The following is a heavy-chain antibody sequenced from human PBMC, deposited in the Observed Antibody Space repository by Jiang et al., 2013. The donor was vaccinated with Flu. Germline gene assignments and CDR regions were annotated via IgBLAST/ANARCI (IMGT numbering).Heavy chain of an antibody. CDR2: INPSGGST. CDR3: ARDSEEYSGSPVDGAFDI. V-gene: IGHV1-46*01. Sequence: VQLVESGAEVKKPGASVKVSCKASGYTFTSYYMHWVRQAPGQGLEWMGIINPSGGSTSYAQKFQGRVTMTRDTSTSTVYMELSSLRSEDTAVYYCARDSEEYSGSPVDGAFDIWGQGTMVTVSS. D-gene: IGHD1-26*01. CDR1: GYTFTSYY. J-gene: IGHJ3*02.